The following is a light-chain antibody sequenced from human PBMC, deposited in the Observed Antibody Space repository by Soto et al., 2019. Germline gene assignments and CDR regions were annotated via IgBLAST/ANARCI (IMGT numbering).Light chain of an antibody. CDR3: QHYNSYSEA. CDR1: QSISSS. J-gene: IGKJ1*01. CDR2: KAS. Sequence: DIQMTQSPSTLSASVKDRVTITCRASQSISSSLAWYQQKPGKAPKLLIYKASTLKSGVPSRFSGSGSGTEFTLTISSLQPDDFATYYCQHYNSYSEAFGQGTKVDIK. V-gene: IGKV1-5*03.